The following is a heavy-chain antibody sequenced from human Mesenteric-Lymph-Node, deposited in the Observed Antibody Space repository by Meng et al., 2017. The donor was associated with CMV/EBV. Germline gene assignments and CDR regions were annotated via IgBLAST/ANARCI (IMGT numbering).Heavy chain of an antibody. V-gene: IGHV3-30*02. Sequence: GGSLRLSCAASGFTFSNHDMNWVRQAPGKGLEWVAFIRYDGSNTYHGDSVRGRFTISRDNSKNTLYLQMNSLKPEDTAVYYCAKDLYHYDSSGYPMDYWGQGTLVTVSS. CDR2: IRYDGSNT. D-gene: IGHD3-22*01. CDR3: AKDLYHYDSSGYPMDY. J-gene: IGHJ4*02. CDR1: GFTFSNHD.